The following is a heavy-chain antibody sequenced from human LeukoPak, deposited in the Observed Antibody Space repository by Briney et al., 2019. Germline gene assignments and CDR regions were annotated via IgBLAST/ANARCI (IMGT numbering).Heavy chain of an antibody. D-gene: IGHD6-19*01. Sequence: PGGSLRLSCAASGFTFYDYGMSWVRQAPGRGLEWVSGINWNGGSTSYADSVKGRFIISRDNAKNSLYLQMNSLRAEDTALYYCARVGIAVAGHYYFDYWGQGTLVTVSS. V-gene: IGHV3-20*04. J-gene: IGHJ4*02. CDR2: INWNGGST. CDR1: GFTFYDYG. CDR3: ARVGIAVAGHYYFDY.